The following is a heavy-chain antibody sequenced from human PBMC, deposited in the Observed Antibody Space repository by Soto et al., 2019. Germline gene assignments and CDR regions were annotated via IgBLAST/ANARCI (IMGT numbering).Heavy chain of an antibody. CDR3: ARDSTSSRRYTHYYYYYGMGV. D-gene: IGHD6-13*01. CDR1: GYTFTSYG. CDR2: ISAYNGNT. J-gene: IGHJ6*02. V-gene: IGHV1-18*01. Sequence: QVQLVQSGAEVKKPGASVKVSCKASGYTFTSYGISWVRQAPGQGLEWMGWISAYNGNTNYAQKLQGRVTMTTDTSTRTAAMEPRSRGSDDTAVYYCARDSTSSRRYTHYYYYYGMGVWGQGTTVTVSS.